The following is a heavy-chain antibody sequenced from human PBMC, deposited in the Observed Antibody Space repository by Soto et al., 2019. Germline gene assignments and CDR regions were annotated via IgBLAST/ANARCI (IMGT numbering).Heavy chain of an antibody. CDR3: ARGPAYYYDSSGYYPH. CDR2: ISAYNGNT. J-gene: IGHJ4*02. CDR1: GYTFTSYV. D-gene: IGHD3-22*01. Sequence: APVKGSCKASGYTFTSYVISWVRQAPGQGVEWMGGISAYNGNTNYAQKLQGRVTMTTDTSTSTAYMELRSLRSEDTAVYYCARGPAYYYDSSGYYPHWGQGTLVTVSS. V-gene: IGHV1-18*04.